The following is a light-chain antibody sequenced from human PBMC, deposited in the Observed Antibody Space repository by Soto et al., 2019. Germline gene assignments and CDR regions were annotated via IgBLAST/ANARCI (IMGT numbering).Light chain of an antibody. J-gene: IGKJ2*01. CDR3: QQYANTPFT. CDR1: QSVRSNY. Sequence: EIVLTQSPGILSLSPGEGATLSCRASQSVRSNYLAWYQQKPGQTPRLLFYGASSRATGIPVRFSGSGAGTDFTLTISRLEPQDLAGYDCQQYANTPFTFRHGTHLEIK. CDR2: GAS. V-gene: IGKV3-20*01.